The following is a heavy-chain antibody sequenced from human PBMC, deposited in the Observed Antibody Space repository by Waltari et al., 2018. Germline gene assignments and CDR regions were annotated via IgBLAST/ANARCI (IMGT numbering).Heavy chain of an antibody. D-gene: IGHD3-10*01. CDR2: SIGNGDSI. Sequence: EVQLVESGGGLVQPGGSLRLSCTASGFSFSSYAMHWVRQAPGKGLEYFSDSIGNGDSIYYADSVKGRFTISRDNSKNMLDLQMGSLRAEDMAVYYCARDGRPYGGPNWFDPWGQGTLVTVSS. J-gene: IGHJ5*02. CDR1: GFSFSSYA. CDR3: ARDGRPYGGPNWFDP. V-gene: IGHV3-64*07.